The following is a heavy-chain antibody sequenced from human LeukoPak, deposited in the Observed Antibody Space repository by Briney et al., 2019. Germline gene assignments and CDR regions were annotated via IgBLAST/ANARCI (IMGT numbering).Heavy chain of an antibody. V-gene: IGHV3-48*01. CDR2: ISGSGFTI. CDR1: GFTLSNYS. J-gene: IGHJ6*03. CDR3: ARGVPKTSYYYYYMDV. D-gene: IGHD4-11*01. Sequence: PGGSLRLSCAVSGFTLSNYSMNWVRQAPGKGLEWISYISGSGFTIHYADSVKGRFTISRDNAKNSLYLQTNSLRAEDTAVYYCARGVPKTSYYYYYMDVWGKGTTVTVSS.